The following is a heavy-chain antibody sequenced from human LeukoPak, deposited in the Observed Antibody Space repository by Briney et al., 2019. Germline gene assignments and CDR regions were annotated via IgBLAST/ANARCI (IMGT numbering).Heavy chain of an antibody. Sequence: PSETLSLTCTVSGGSITGHYWSWIRQPAGEGLEWIGRIYTSGSTNYNPSLKSRVTMSVDTSKNQFSLKLSSVIAADTAVYYCARDQSSYAFFDSWGQGTLVTVSS. CDR2: IYTSGST. CDR3: ARDQSSYAFFDS. J-gene: IGHJ4*02. V-gene: IGHV4-4*07. D-gene: IGHD5-18*01. CDR1: GGSITGHY.